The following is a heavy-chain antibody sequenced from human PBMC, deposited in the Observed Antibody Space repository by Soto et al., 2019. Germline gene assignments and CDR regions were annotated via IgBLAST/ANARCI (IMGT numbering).Heavy chain of an antibody. CDR2: IYYSGST. CDR1: GDSISSRSYY. CDR3: ARMDIVATMTDY. V-gene: IGHV4-39*07. D-gene: IGHD5-12*01. Sequence: SETLSLTCTVTGDSISSRSYYWGWIRQPPGKGLEWIGSIYYSGSTYNNPSLRSRVSMSIDTSKNQFSLKLSSVTAADTAVYYCARMDIVATMTDYWGQGTLVTVSS. J-gene: IGHJ4*02.